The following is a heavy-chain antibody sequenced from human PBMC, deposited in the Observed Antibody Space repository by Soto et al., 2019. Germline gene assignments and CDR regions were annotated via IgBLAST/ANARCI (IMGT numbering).Heavy chain of an antibody. CDR3: AGQPSSGSYYFLGSYYYYFSMVV. V-gene: IGHV4-39*01. Sequence: SETLSLTCTVSGGSISSSSYYWGWIRQPPGKGLEWIGSIFYSGSTYYNPSLKSRVTISVDTSKNQFSLKLTSVTAADTAVYYCAGQPSSGSYYFLGSYYYYFSMVVLGQGTTVSVSS. D-gene: IGHD3-10*01. CDR1: GGSISSSSYY. CDR2: IFYSGST. J-gene: IGHJ6*02.